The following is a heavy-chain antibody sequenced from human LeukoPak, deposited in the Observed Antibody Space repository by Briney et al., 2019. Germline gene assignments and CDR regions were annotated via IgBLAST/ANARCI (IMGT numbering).Heavy chain of an antibody. CDR1: GFTFNNYG. J-gene: IGHJ3*01. Sequence: GGSLRLSCAASGFTFNNYGMHWVRKAPGKGLEWVAVIRSDGNNKYYVDSVKGRFTVSRDKSKNTLYLQMNSLRAEDTAVYYCAREYSGSYYVAAFDVWGQGTLVTVSS. D-gene: IGHD1-26*01. CDR2: IRSDGNNK. V-gene: IGHV3-33*01. CDR3: AREYSGSYYVAAFDV.